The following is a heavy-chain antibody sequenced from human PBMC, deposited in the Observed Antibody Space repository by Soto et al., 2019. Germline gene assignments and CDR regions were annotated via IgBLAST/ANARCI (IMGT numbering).Heavy chain of an antibody. Sequence: GGSLRLSCAASGFTFSGSAMHWVRQASGKGLEWVGRIRSKANSYATAYAASVKGRFTISRDDSKNTAYLQMNSLKTEDTAVYYCTRQDRGYSYGYYYYYGMDVWGQGTTVTVSS. J-gene: IGHJ6*02. V-gene: IGHV3-73*01. CDR3: TRQDRGYSYGYYYYYGMDV. CDR2: IRSKANSYAT. D-gene: IGHD5-18*01. CDR1: GFTFSGSA.